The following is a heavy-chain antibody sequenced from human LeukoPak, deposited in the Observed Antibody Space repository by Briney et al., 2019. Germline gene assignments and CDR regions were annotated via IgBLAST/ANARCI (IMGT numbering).Heavy chain of an antibody. CDR1: GFTFSSYA. D-gene: IGHD3-16*02. CDR3: AKAGGDYDYVWGSYRPALPDY. CDR2: INDSGGST. V-gene: IGHV3-23*01. Sequence: GGSLRLSCAASGFTFSSYAMSWVRQAPGKGLEWVSIINDSGGSTYYADSVKGRFTISRDNSKNTPYLQMNSLRAEDTALYYCAKAGGDYDYVWGSYRPALPDYWGQGTLVTVSS. J-gene: IGHJ4*02.